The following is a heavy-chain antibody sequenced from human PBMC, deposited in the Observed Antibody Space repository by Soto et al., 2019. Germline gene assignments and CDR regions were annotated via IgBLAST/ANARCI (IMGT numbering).Heavy chain of an antibody. Sequence: SETLSLTCSIYSGSFSGYYGSWIRQPPGKGLEWIGEISQSGNTNYSPSLKSRVSISIDTSKNHFSLQLTSLTAADTAVYYCARGKTYCSGGNCYEQFDYWGQGTLVTVSS. CDR3: ARGKTYCSGGNCYEQFDY. V-gene: IGHV4-34*01. J-gene: IGHJ4*02. D-gene: IGHD2-15*01. CDR2: ISQSGNT. CDR1: SGSFSGYY.